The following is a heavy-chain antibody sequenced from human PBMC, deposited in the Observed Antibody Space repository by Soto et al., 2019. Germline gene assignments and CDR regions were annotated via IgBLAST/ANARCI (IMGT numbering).Heavy chain of an antibody. Sequence: GASVKVSCKASGYTFTSYGISWVRQAPGQGLEWMGWISAYNGNTNYAQKLQGRVTMTTDTSTSTAYMELRSLRSDDTAVYYCARASGYYDFWSGYPGGSGMDVWGQGTTVTSP. D-gene: IGHD3-3*01. CDR2: ISAYNGNT. J-gene: IGHJ6*02. CDR1: GYTFTSYG. CDR3: ARASGYYDFWSGYPGGSGMDV. V-gene: IGHV1-18*01.